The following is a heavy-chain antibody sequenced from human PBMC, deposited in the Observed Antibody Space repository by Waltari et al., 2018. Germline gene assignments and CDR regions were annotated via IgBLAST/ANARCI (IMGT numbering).Heavy chain of an antibody. V-gene: IGHV3-23*01. Sequence: EVQLLESGGGLVQPGGSLRLSCAASRFTFSDYAMSWVRQAPGKGLEWVSAISGSGVSTYYADSVKGRFTISRDNSKNTLYLQMDSLRAEDTVVYYCAKDQAGYSGSYLLDYWGQGTLVTVSS. D-gene: IGHD1-26*01. CDR2: ISGSGVST. CDR1: RFTFSDYA. J-gene: IGHJ4*02. CDR3: AKDQAGYSGSYLLDY.